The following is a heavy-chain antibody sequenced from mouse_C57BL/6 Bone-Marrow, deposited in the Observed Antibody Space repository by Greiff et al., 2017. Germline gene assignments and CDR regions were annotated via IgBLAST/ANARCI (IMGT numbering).Heavy chain of an antibody. J-gene: IGHJ3*01. Sequence: QVQLKESGAELMKPGASVKLSCKATGYTFTGYWIEWVKQRPGHGLEWIGEFLPGSGSTNYNEKFKGKATFTADTSSNTAYMQLSSLTTEDSAIYYCARPGYDYGSCRFAYWGQGTLVTVSA. V-gene: IGHV1-9*01. D-gene: IGHD1-1*01. CDR2: FLPGSGST. CDR3: ARPGYDYGSCRFAY. CDR1: GYTFTGYW.